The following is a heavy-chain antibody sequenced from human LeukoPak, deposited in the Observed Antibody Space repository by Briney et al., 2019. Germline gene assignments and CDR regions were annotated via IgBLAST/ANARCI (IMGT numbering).Heavy chain of an antibody. CDR1: GYTFTSYG. Sequence: GASVKVSCKASGYTFTSYGISWVRQAPGQGLEWMGWINPNSGGTNYAQKFQGRVTMTRDTSISTAYMELSRLRSDDTAVYYCARDIYYYGSGSPVYFDFWGQGTLVTVSS. V-gene: IGHV1-2*02. CDR2: INPNSGGT. J-gene: IGHJ4*02. CDR3: ARDIYYYGSGSPVYFDF. D-gene: IGHD3-10*01.